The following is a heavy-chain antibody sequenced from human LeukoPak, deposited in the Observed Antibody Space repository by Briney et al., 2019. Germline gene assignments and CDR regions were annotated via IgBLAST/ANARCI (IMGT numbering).Heavy chain of an antibody. Sequence: ASVKVSCKASGYTFTSYGISWVRQAPGQGLEWMGWISAYNGNTNYAQKLQGRVTMTTDTSTSTAYMELRSLRSDDTAVYYCAAAAYYYDSSGYYTLQYYFDYWGQGTLVTVSS. V-gene: IGHV1-18*01. J-gene: IGHJ4*02. CDR1: GYTFTSYG. CDR3: AAAAYYYDSSGYYTLQYYFDY. CDR2: ISAYNGNT. D-gene: IGHD3-22*01.